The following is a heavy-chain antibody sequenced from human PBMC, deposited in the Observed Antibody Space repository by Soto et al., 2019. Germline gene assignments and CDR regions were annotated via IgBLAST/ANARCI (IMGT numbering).Heavy chain of an antibody. V-gene: IGHV1-18*01. CDR2: ISAYNGNT. Sequence: ASVKVSCKASGYTFTSYGISWVRQSPGQGLEWMGWISAYNGNTNYAQKLQGRVTMTTDTSTSTAYMALRSLRSDDTAVYYCARDWYHSDYDDSSGYYVFDYWGQGTLVTFSS. D-gene: IGHD3-22*01. CDR1: GYTFTSYG. CDR3: ARDWYHSDYDDSSGYYVFDY. J-gene: IGHJ4*02.